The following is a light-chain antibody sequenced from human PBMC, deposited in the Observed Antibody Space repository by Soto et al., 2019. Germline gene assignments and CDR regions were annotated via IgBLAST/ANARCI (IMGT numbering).Light chain of an antibody. V-gene: IGKV3-11*01. CDR3: QQRTTGIT. CDR2: HAS. Sequence: EVVLTQSPATLSLSPGERATLSCRASQSVYSYLAWYQQKPGQAPRLLIYHASNRATGIPARFSGSGSGTDFTITISSLEPEDFAVYYCQQRTTGITFGQGTRLEIK. J-gene: IGKJ5*01. CDR1: QSVYSY.